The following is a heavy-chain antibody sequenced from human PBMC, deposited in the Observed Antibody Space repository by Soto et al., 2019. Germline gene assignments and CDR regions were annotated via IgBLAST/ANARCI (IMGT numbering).Heavy chain of an antibody. Sequence: GGSLRLSCAASGFSFSDYSMTWVRQAPGRGLQWVSTLTRGGTTFYADSVKGRFTISRDNSKNTLSLQMHSLRTEDTALYYCAKRATTVPTPGNYFDCWGQGTLVTVSS. V-gene: IGHV3-23*01. J-gene: IGHJ4*02. CDR2: LTRGGTT. CDR3: AKRATTVPTPGNYFDC. D-gene: IGHD2-15*01. CDR1: GFSFSDYS.